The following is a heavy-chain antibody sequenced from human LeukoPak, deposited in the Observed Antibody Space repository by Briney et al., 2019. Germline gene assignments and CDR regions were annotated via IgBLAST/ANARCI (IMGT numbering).Heavy chain of an antibody. CDR2: ISYDGSNK. CDR1: GFTFSGYG. D-gene: IGHD2-2*02. V-gene: IGHV3-30*18. Sequence: PGGSLRLSCAASGFTFSGYGMHWVRQAPGKGLEWVAVISYDGSNKYYADSVKGRFTISRDNSKNTLYLQMNSLRAEDTAVYYCAKDQGYCSSTSCYNFDYWGQGTLVTVSS. CDR3: AKDQGYCSSTSCYNFDY. J-gene: IGHJ4*02.